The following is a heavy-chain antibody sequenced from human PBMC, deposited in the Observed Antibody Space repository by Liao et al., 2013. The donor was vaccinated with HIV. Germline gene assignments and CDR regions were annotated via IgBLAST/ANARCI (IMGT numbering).Heavy chain of an antibody. Sequence: QVQLQESGPGLVKPSETLSLTCTVSGGSISSYYWSWIRQPAGKGLEWIGRIYSSGTTNYNPSLKSRVTMSVDTSRNQFSLKLSSVTAADTAVYYCARGYYDTLTGYLNYFDYWGRGNP. D-gene: IGHD3-9*01. CDR3: ARGYYDTLTGYLNYFDY. CDR1: GGSISSYY. J-gene: IGHJ4*02. V-gene: IGHV4-4*07. CDR2: IYSSGTT.